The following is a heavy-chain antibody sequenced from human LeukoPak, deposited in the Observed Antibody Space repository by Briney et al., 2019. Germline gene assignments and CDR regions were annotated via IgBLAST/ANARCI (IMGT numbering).Heavy chain of an antibody. J-gene: IGHJ4*02. CDR2: LYIDGST. CDR3: ARRPDYGGTPTFDY. CDR1: GVTVSSNY. Sequence: GGSLRLSCAASGVTVSSNYMSWVRQAPGKGLEWVSVLYIDGSTYYADSVKGRFTISRDNSKNALYLQMNSLRAEDTAVYFCARRPDYGGTPTFDYWGQGTLVTVSS. V-gene: IGHV3-66*01. D-gene: IGHD4-23*01.